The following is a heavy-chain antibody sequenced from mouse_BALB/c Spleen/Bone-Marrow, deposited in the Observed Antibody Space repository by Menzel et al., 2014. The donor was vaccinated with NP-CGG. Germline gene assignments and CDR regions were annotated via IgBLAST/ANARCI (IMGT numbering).Heavy chain of an antibody. V-gene: IGHV4-1*02. CDR1: GFDFSRYW. Sequence: DVKLQESGGGLVQPGGSLKLSCAASGFDFSRYWMGWVRQAPGKGLGWIGEINPDSTTINYTPSLKYKFIISRDNAKNTLFLQMSNVRSEDTALYYCARLGYYGGFAYWGQGTLVTVSA. J-gene: IGHJ3*01. CDR2: INPDSTTI. D-gene: IGHD2-3*01. CDR3: ARLGYYGGFAY.